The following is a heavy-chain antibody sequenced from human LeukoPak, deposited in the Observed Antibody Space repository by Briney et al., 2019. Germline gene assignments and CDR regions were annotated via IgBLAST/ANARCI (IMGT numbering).Heavy chain of an antibody. CDR2: ISSSSSYI. CDR1: GFTFSSYS. Sequence: GGSLRLSCAASGFTFSSYSMNWVRQAPGKGLEWVSSISSSSSYIYYADSVKGRFTISRDNAKNSLYLQMNSLRAEDTAVYYCARHTSGSYYGTWYFDLWGRGTLVTVSS. D-gene: IGHD1-26*01. J-gene: IGHJ2*01. V-gene: IGHV3-21*01. CDR3: ARHTSGSYYGTWYFDL.